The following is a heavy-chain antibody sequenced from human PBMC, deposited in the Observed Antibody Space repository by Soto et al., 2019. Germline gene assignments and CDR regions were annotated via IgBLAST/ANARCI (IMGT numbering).Heavy chain of an antibody. D-gene: IGHD1-1*01. CDR3: ARAPEQADRPGPDAFDI. Sequence: HVQLVESGGGLVKPGGSLRLSCAASGFTFSDYYMSWIRQAPTKGLEFISYISPTGSHTAYADSVKGRFTISRDNIKNSLYRQMNSLTAEDTSGYLCARAPEQADRPGPDAFDIWGQGTWLPGSS. CDR1: GFTFSDYY. J-gene: IGHJ3*02. CDR2: ISPTGSHT. V-gene: IGHV3-11*04.